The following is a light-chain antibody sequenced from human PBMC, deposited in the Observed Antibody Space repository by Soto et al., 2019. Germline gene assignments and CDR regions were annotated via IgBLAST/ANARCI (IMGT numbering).Light chain of an antibody. Sequence: QSALTQPASVSGSPGQSITISCTGTSSDVGICNCVSWYQQHPGKAPTLMIYEVNKRPSGVSNRFSGSKSGNTASLTFSGLQAEDEADYYCCSSVGSPNWVFGGGTKLTVL. CDR1: SSDVGICNC. CDR3: CSSVGSPNWV. CDR2: EVN. J-gene: IGLJ3*02. V-gene: IGLV2-23*02.